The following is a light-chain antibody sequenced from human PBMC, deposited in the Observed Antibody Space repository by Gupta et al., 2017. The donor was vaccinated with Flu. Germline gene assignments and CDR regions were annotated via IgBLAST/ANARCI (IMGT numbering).Light chain of an antibody. Sequence: QSALTQPPSVSGSPGPSVTISCTGTSSDIGSYNRVSWYHQPPGTAPKLMIYEVSNRPSGVPNRFSGSKSGNTASLTISGLQAEDEADYYCSSYTSSSTYVFGTGTKVTVL. V-gene: IGLV2-18*02. J-gene: IGLJ1*01. CDR2: EVS. CDR1: SSDIGSYNR. CDR3: SSYTSSSTYV.